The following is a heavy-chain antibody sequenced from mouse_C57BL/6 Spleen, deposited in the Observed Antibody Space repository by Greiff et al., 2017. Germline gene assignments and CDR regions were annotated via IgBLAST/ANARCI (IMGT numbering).Heavy chain of an antibody. CDR2: IDPENGDT. D-gene: IGHD2-1*01. CDR1: GFNIKDDY. V-gene: IGHV14-4*01. Sequence: EVMLVESGAELVRPGASVKLSCTASGFNIKDDYMHWVKQRPEQGLEWIGWIDPENGDTEYASKFQGKATITADTSSNTAYLQLSSLTSEDTAVYYCTRRYYGPFAYWGQGTLVTVSA. J-gene: IGHJ3*01. CDR3: TRRYYGPFAY.